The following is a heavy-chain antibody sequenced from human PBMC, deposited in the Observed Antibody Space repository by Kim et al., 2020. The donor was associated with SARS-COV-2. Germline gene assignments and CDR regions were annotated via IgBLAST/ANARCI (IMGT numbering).Heavy chain of an antibody. V-gene: IGHV3-66*01. Sequence: AKGRFTISRDNSKNTLYLQMNSLRAEDTAVYYCARDGGYSGYDDYYFDYWGQGTLVTVSS. D-gene: IGHD5-12*01. J-gene: IGHJ4*02. CDR3: ARDGGYSGYDDYYFDY.